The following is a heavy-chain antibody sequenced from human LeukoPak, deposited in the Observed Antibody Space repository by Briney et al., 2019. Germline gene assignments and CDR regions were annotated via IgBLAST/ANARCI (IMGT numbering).Heavy chain of an antibody. CDR3: ARNSVDSSGYYQIDY. D-gene: IGHD3-22*01. CDR1: GGSISSSSYY. Sequence: SETLSLTCTVSGGSISSSSYYWGWIRQPPGKGLEWIGSIYYSGSTYYNPSLKSRVTISVDTSKNQFSLKLSSVTAADTAVYHCARNSVDSSGYYQIDYWGQGTLVTVSS. J-gene: IGHJ4*02. CDR2: IYYSGST. V-gene: IGHV4-39*07.